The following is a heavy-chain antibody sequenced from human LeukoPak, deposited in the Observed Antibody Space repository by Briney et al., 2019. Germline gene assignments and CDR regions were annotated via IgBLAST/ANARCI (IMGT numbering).Heavy chain of an antibody. CDR2: INPNSGGT. Sequence: GASVKVSCKASGYTSSGYYMHWVRQAPGQGLEWMGWINPNSGGTNYAQKFQGRVTMTRDTSISTAYMELSRLRSDDTAVYYCARDSSGWYGWFDPWGQGTLVTVSS. J-gene: IGHJ5*02. CDR3: ARDSSGWYGWFDP. D-gene: IGHD6-19*01. V-gene: IGHV1-2*02. CDR1: GYTSSGYY.